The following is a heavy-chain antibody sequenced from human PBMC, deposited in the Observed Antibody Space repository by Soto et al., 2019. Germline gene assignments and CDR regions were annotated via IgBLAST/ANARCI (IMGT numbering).Heavy chain of an antibody. CDR3: ATLGGKPGYLTGTNRGGN. CDR2: IIPIFGTA. V-gene: IGHV1-69*13. D-gene: IGHD1-20*01. CDR1: GGTFSSYA. J-gene: IGHJ4*02. Sequence: GASVKVSCKASGGTFSSYAISWVRQAPGQGLEWMGGIIPIFGTANYAQKFQGRATITADESTSTAYMELSSLRSEDTAVYYCATLGGKPGYLTGTNRGGNWGQGTLVTVSS.